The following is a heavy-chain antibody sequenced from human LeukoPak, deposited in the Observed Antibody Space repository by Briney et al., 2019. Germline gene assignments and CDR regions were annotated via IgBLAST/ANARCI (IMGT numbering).Heavy chain of an antibody. CDR3: AKSLFTSATGTGRAFHI. CDR1: GFTFSSYA. V-gene: IGHV3-23*01. J-gene: IGHJ3*02. CDR2: ISGSGGST. Sequence: HPGGSLRLSCAASGFTFSSYAMSWVRQAPGKGLEWVSAISGSGGSTYYADSLRGRFTISRDNSKSTLYLQMNGLRAEDTAIFYCAKSLFTSATGTGRAFHIWGQGTRVTVSS. D-gene: IGHD1-1*01.